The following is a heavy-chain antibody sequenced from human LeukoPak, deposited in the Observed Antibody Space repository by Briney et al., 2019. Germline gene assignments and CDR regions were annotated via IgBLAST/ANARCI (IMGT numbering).Heavy chain of an antibody. CDR2: INSDGSST. CDR1: GFTFSSYW. Sequence: GGSLRLSCAASGFTFSSYWMHRVRQAPGKGLVWVSRINSDGSSTSYADSVKGRFTISRDNAKNTLYLQMNSLRAEDTAVYYCARSTAYYDFWSANGYFDLWGRGTLVTVSS. D-gene: IGHD3-3*01. V-gene: IGHV3-74*01. J-gene: IGHJ2*01. CDR3: ARSTAYYDFWSANGYFDL.